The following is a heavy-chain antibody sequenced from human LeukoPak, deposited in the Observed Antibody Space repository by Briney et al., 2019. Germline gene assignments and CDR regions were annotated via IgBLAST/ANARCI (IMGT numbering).Heavy chain of an antibody. CDR1: GLRISPYY. Sequence: GGSLGFSCMAPGLRISPYYMGWARQAPGKGLGWVANIDKDAIEKYYVDSVKGRFTISRDNAKNSLFLEMNSLGLEDTAVYYCARGGLSYGFDVWGQGTMVTVSS. J-gene: IGHJ3*01. CDR2: IDKDAIEK. CDR3: ARGGLSYGFDV. V-gene: IGHV3-7*01. D-gene: IGHD3-16*02.